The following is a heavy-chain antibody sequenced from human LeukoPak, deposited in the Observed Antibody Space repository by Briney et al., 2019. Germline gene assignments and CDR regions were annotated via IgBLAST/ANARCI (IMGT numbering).Heavy chain of an antibody. J-gene: IGHJ3*02. CDR2: IYYSGST. Sequence: SETLSLTCTVSGGSISSYYWSWIRQPPGKGLEWIGYIYYSGSTSYNPSLKSRVTISIDTSKNQFSLKLSSVTAADTAVYYCTIITLENDAFDIWGQGTMVTVSS. V-gene: IGHV4-59*08. CDR3: TIITLENDAFDI. CDR1: GGSISSYY. D-gene: IGHD3-10*01.